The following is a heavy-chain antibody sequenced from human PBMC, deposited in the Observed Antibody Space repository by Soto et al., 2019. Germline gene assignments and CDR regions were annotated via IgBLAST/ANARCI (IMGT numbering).Heavy chain of an antibody. CDR2: IKSKTDGGTT. CDR3: TTARIPYDYVWGSYRYPFSWFDP. D-gene: IGHD3-16*02. V-gene: IGHV3-15*07. Sequence: PGGSLRLSCAASGFTFSNAWMNWVRQAPGKGLEWVGRIKSKTDGGTTDYAAPVKGRFTISRDDSKNTLYLQMNSLKTEDTAVYYCTTARIPYDYVWGSYRYPFSWFDPWGQGTLVTVSS. CDR1: GFTFSNAW. J-gene: IGHJ5*02.